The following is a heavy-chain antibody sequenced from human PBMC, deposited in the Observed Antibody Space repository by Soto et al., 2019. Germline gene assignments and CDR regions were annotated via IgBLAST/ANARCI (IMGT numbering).Heavy chain of an antibody. CDR1: GFTFSSHW. Sequence: EVQLVESGGDLVQPGGSLRLSCAASGFTFSSHWMSWVRQAPGKGLEWVANIKQDGSEKYYVDSVKGRFTISRDNAKNSQYLQMSSLRAEDTAVYYWTRGTELVYCTSTSCPGMDVWGQGTTVTVSS. V-gene: IGHV3-7*03. CDR2: IKQDGSEK. J-gene: IGHJ6*02. CDR3: TRGTELVYCTSTSCPGMDV. D-gene: IGHD2-2*01.